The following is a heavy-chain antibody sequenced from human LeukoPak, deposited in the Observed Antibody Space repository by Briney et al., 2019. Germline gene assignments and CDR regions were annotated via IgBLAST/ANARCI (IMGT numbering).Heavy chain of an antibody. J-gene: IGHJ5*02. Sequence: SSVKVSCKVSGYTFTNYDIHWVRQATGQGLEWMGWMSPASGDTGYAQKFQGRVTMTRDTSISTAYMELSSLRSDDTAVFYCARAIMNYDFLSGYYPNWLDPWGQGTLVTVSS. CDR3: ARAIMNYDFLSGYYPNWLDP. V-gene: IGHV1-8*02. CDR2: MSPASGDT. D-gene: IGHD3-3*01. CDR1: GYTFTNYD.